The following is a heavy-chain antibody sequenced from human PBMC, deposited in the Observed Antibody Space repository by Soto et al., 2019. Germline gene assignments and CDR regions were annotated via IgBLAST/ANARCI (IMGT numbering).Heavy chain of an antibody. CDR2: IYYSGST. D-gene: IGHD6-13*01. CDR3: ARAPAPIYSSSWYYFDY. CDR1: GGSISSYY. J-gene: IGHJ4*02. V-gene: IGHV4-59*12. Sequence: QVQLQESGPGLVKPSETLSLTCTVSGGSISSYYWSWIRQPPGKGLEWIGYIYYSGSTNYNPSLKGRVTIPVYTSKNQFSLKMSSVTAADTAVYYCARAPAPIYSSSWYYFDYWGQGTLVTVSS.